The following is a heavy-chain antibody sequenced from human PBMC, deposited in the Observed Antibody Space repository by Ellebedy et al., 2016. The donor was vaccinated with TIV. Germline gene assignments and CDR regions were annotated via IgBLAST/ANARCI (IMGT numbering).Heavy chain of an antibody. CDR1: GFTFSDYY. J-gene: IGHJ1*01. V-gene: IGHV3-23*01. CDR3: AKDPGYCSSTSCYRYFQH. CDR2: IRGSGVST. D-gene: IGHD2-2*02. Sequence: GGSLRLSXAASGFTFSDYYMSWIRRAPGKGLEWVSAIRGSGVSTYYADSVKGRFTISRDNSKNTLYLQMNSLRAEDTAVYYCAKDPGYCSSTSCYRYFQHWGQGTLVTVSS.